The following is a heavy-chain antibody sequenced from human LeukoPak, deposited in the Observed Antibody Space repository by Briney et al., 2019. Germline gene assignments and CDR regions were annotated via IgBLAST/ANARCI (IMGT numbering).Heavy chain of an antibody. J-gene: IGHJ4*02. Sequence: PGGSLRLSCAASGFTFSDYYMSWIRQAPGKGLEWVSYISSSGSTIYYADSVKGRFTISRDNAKNSLYLQMNSLGAEDTAVYYCARDPGPHSSGWYYFDYWGQGTLVTVSS. D-gene: IGHD6-19*01. CDR3: ARDPGPHSSGWYYFDY. CDR2: ISSSGSTI. CDR1: GFTFSDYY. V-gene: IGHV3-11*01.